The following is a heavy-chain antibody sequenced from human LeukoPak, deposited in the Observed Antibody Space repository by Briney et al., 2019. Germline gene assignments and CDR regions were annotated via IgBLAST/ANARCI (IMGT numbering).Heavy chain of an antibody. CDR1: GFTFSSYG. V-gene: IGHV3-33*01. D-gene: IGHD2-2*01. CDR3: AAPGVPAATYYFDY. CDR2: IWYDGSNK. J-gene: IGHJ4*02. Sequence: GRSLRLSCAASGFTFSSYGMHWVRQAPGKGLEWVAVIWYDGSNKYYADFVKGRFTISRDNSKNTVYLQMNSLRAEDTAVYYCAAPGVPAATYYFDYWGQGTLVTVSS.